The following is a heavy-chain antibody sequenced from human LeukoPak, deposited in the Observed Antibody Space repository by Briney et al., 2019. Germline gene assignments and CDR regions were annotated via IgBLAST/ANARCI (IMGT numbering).Heavy chain of an antibody. CDR1: GFTFSSYA. D-gene: IGHD6-13*01. J-gene: IGHJ6*02. V-gene: IGHV3-23*01. Sequence: GGSLRLSCAASGFTFSSYAMNWVRQAPGKGLEWVSAISASGGSTYYADSVKGRFTISRDNAKTSLYLQMNSLRDEDTAVYYCARDQRSGIAAYGMDVWGQGTTVIVSS. CDR3: ARDQRSGIAAYGMDV. CDR2: ISASGGST.